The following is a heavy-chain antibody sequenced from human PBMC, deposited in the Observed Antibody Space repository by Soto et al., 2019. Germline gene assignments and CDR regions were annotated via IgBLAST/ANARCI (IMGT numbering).Heavy chain of an antibody. D-gene: IGHD2-2*03. J-gene: IGHJ5*02. CDR2: INPSGGST. CDR3: AREDRGYCSSTSCYSGDWFDP. Sequence: QVQLVQSGAEVKKPGASVKVSCKASGYTFTSYYMHWVRQAPGQGLEWMGIINPSGGSTSYAQKCQGRVTMTRDTSTSTVYMELSSLRSEDTAVYYCAREDRGYCSSTSCYSGDWFDPWGQGTLVTVSS. CDR1: GYTFTSYY. V-gene: IGHV1-46*01.